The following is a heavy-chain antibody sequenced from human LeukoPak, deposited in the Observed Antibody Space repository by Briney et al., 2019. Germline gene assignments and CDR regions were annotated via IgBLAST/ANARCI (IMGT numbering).Heavy chain of an antibody. CDR1: GFTFSTYA. J-gene: IGHJ4*02. D-gene: IGHD4-17*01. Sequence: PGGSLRLSCAVSGFTFSTYAMSWVRQAPGKGLEWVASIKQDGSERYYVDSVKGRFTISRDNVKNSLYLQMNSLRAGDTAVYYCASAGTSYGDQFFDYWGQGTLVTVSS. CDR2: IKQDGSER. CDR3: ASAGTSYGDQFFDY. V-gene: IGHV3-7*01.